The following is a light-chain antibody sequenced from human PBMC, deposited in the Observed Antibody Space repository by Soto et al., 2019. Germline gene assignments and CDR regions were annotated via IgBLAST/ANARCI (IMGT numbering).Light chain of an antibody. CDR3: QQTYTIPFA. V-gene: IGKV1-39*01. J-gene: IGKJ2*01. Sequence: DMQMTQSPSSLSASVGDRVTITCRPSQTIYNYLNWYQHKPGKAPKLLIYGASTLQSGVSSRFTGSASGTDFTLTIDNLQAEDFATYYCQQTYTIPFALGQGTKLEI. CDR1: QTIYNY. CDR2: GAS.